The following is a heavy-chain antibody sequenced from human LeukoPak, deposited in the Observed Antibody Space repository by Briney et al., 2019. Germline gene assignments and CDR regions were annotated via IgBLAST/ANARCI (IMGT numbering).Heavy chain of an antibody. Sequence: GGSLRLSCAASGFTFSSYAMSWVRQAPGKGLEWVSAISGTGGSTYYADSVKGRLTISRDNSKNTLYLQMNSLRAEDTAVYYCAKDSGQSYYDILTGYPPNAFDIWGQGTMVTVSS. J-gene: IGHJ3*02. V-gene: IGHV3-23*01. CDR3: AKDSGQSYYDILTGYPPNAFDI. CDR2: ISGTGGST. D-gene: IGHD3-9*01. CDR1: GFTFSSYA.